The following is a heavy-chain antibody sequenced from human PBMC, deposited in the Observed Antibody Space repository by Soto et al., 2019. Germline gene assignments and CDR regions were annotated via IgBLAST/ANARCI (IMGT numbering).Heavy chain of an antibody. D-gene: IGHD3-10*01. V-gene: IGHV3-33*01. Sequence: GGSLRLSCAASGLTFSSYGMHWVRQAPGKGLEWVAVIWYDGSNKYYADSVKGRFTISRDNSKNTLYLQMNSLRAEDTAVYYCARDQAVPPRSHYGSGSYDYYYYGMDVWGQGTTVTVSS. CDR3: ARDQAVPPRSHYGSGSYDYYYYGMDV. CDR2: IWYDGSNK. J-gene: IGHJ6*02. CDR1: GLTFSSYG.